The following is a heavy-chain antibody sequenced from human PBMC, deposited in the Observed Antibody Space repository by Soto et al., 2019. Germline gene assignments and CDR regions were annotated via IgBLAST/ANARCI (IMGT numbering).Heavy chain of an antibody. CDR1: GFTFSSYA. CDR2: ISGSGGST. V-gene: IGHV3-23*01. Sequence: GGSLRLSCAASGFTFSSYAMSWVRQAPGKGLEWVSAISGSGGSTYYADSVKGRFTISRDNSKNTLYLQMNSLRAEDTAVYYCAKGTPDIVDTIFAFDIWGQGTMVTVSS. CDR3: AKGTPDIVDTIFAFDI. J-gene: IGHJ3*02. D-gene: IGHD5-12*01.